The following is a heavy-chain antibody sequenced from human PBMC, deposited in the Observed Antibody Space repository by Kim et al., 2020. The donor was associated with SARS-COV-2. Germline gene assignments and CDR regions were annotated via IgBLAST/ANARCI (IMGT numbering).Heavy chain of an antibody. J-gene: IGHJ5*02. V-gene: IGHV3-7*03. CDR2: IKQDGSEK. CDR1: GFTFSSYW. Sequence: GGSLRLSCAASGFTFSSYWMSWVRQAPGKGLEWVANIKQDGSEKYYVDSVKGRFTISRDNAKNSLYLQMNSLRAEDTAVYYCATYQLLLARNGENWFDPWGQGTLVTVSS. CDR3: ATYQLLLARNGENWFDP. D-gene: IGHD2-2*01.